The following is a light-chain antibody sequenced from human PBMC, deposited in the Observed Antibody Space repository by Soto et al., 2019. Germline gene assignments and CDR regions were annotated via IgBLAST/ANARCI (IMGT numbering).Light chain of an antibody. V-gene: IGKV1-13*02. Sequence: AIQLTQSPSSLSASVGDRVAISCRASQGIRSALAWYQQSPGRPPKLLIYDVSTLEGGVPSRFSGSGSGTDFTLTISSLQPEDFATYYCPQFESFPLTFGGGTKVEIK. CDR2: DVS. CDR3: PQFESFPLT. CDR1: QGIRSA. J-gene: IGKJ4*01.